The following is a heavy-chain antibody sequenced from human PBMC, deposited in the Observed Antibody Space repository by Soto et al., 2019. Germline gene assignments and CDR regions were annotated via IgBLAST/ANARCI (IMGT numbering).Heavy chain of an antibody. CDR1: GYTLTELS. Sequence: ASVKVSCKVSGYTLTELSMHWVRQAPGKGLEWMGGFDPEDAEIIYAQKFQGRVTMTEDTSTDTAYMELNSLRAEDTAVYYCAKDRSSSLDGMDVWGQGTTVTVSS. J-gene: IGHJ6*02. V-gene: IGHV1-24*01. D-gene: IGHD6-13*01. CDR3: AKDRSSSLDGMDV. CDR2: FDPEDAEI.